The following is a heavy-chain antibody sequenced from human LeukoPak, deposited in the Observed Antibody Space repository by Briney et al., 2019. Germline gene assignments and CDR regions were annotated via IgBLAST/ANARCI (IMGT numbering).Heavy chain of an antibody. D-gene: IGHD5-12*01. V-gene: IGHV3-21*01. CDR3: AREHDRGYSRGFDY. Sequence: PGGSLRLSCAASGFTFSSHTINWVRQAPGKGLEWVSSISSSSSYIYYADSVKGRFTISRDNAKNSLYLQMNSLRAEDTAVYYCAREHDRGYSRGFDYWGQGTLVTVSS. CDR2: ISSSSSYI. CDR1: GFTFSSHT. J-gene: IGHJ4*02.